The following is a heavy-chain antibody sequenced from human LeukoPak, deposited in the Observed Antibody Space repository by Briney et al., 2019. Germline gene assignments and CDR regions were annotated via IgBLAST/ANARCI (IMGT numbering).Heavy chain of an antibody. V-gene: IGHV3-30*18. CDR2: ISYDGSNK. D-gene: IGHD5-18*01. Sequence: TGGSLRLSCAASGFTFSSYGMHWVRQAPGKGLEWVAVISYDGSNKYYADSVKGRFTISRDNSKNTLYLQMNSLRAEDTAVYYCAKPSALRDSYGYSYFDYWGQGTLVTVSS. CDR3: AKPSALRDSYGYSYFDY. J-gene: IGHJ4*02. CDR1: GFTFSSYG.